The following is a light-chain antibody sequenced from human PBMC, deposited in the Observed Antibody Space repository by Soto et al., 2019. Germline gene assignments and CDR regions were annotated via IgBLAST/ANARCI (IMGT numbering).Light chain of an antibody. CDR2: TND. Sequence: QPVLTQPPSASGTPGQRVTVSCSGSSSNIGTNNVNWYQHLPGTAPKLLIYTNDKRPSGVPDRFSGSKSGTSASLAISGLQSEDEADYYCAAWDGSLNGYVFGTGTKVTVL. V-gene: IGLV1-44*01. J-gene: IGLJ1*01. CDR3: AAWDGSLNGYV. CDR1: SSNIGTNN.